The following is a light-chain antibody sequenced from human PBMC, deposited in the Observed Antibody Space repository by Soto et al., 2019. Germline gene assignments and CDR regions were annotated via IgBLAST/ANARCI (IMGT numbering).Light chain of an antibody. CDR1: QSISSW. J-gene: IGKJ1*01. CDR3: QHYKSYGPWT. CDR2: DAS. Sequence: DIQMTQSPSTLSASVGDRVTITCRASQSISSWLAWYQQKPGKAPKLLIYDASSLESGVPSRFSGSGSGTEFSLTISSLQPDDFATYYCQHYKSYGPWTFGQGTKVEIK. V-gene: IGKV1-5*01.